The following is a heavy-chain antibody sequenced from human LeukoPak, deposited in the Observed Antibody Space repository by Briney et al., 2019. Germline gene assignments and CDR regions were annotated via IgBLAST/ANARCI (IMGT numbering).Heavy chain of an antibody. CDR3: ATEGWELRGEYAFDI. D-gene: IGHD1-26*01. CDR2: INPNSGGT. CDR1: GYTFTGYY. V-gene: IGHV1-2*02. J-gene: IGHJ3*02. Sequence: ASVKVTCKASGYTFTGYYMHWVRQAPGQGLEWMGWINPNSGGTNYAQKFQGRVTMTRDTSISTAYMELSSLRSEDTAVYYCATEGWELRGEYAFDIWGQGTMVTVSS.